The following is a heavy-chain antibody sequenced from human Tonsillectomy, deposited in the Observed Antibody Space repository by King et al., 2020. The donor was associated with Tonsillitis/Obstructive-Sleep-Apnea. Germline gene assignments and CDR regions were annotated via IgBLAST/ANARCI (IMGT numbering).Heavy chain of an antibody. CDR1: GFTFDDYA. D-gene: IGHD6-13*01. CDR3: AKESSPGIAAAVNWFDP. Sequence: VQLVESGGGVVQPGGSLRLSCAASGFTFDDYAMNWVRQAPGKGLEWVSLISRDGGSTYYADSVKGRFTISRDNSKNSRYLQMNMLRTEETALYYCAKESSPGIAAAVNWFDPWGQGALVTVSS. V-gene: IGHV3-43*02. CDR2: ISRDGGST. J-gene: IGHJ5*02.